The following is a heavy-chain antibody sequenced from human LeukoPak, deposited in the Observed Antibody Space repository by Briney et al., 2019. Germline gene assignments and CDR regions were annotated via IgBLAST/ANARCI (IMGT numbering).Heavy chain of an antibody. D-gene: IGHD4-17*01. Sequence: SETLSLTCTVSGGSISSGSYYWSWIRQPAGKGLEWIGRIYTSGSTNYSPSLKSRVTISVDTSKNQFSLKLSSVTAADTAVYYCAGTTVSYYYYYMDVWGKGTTVTVSS. CDR1: GGSISSGSYY. CDR3: AGTTVSYYYYYMDV. J-gene: IGHJ6*03. V-gene: IGHV4-61*02. CDR2: IYTSGST.